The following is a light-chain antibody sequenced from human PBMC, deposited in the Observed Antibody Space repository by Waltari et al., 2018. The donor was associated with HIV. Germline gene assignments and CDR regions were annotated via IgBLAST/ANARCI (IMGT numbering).Light chain of an antibody. J-gene: IGLJ2*01. V-gene: IGLV1-44*01. Sequence: QSVLTQPPSASGTPGQRVAISCSGSISNLGSNTVSWYQQLPGTSPKLLIYTNDQRPSGVPDRFSGSKSGTSASLAISGLQSEEEADYYCAAWDDSLKGVVFGGGTKLTVL. CDR3: AAWDDSLKGVV. CDR2: TND. CDR1: ISNLGSNT.